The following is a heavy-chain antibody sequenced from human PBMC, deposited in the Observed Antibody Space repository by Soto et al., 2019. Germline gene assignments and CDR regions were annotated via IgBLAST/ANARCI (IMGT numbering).Heavy chain of an antibody. CDR2: MNPNSSNT. CDR1: GYTFTSYD. CDR3: ARTGWRKNYYGSGSYYNYYYGMDV. J-gene: IGHJ6*02. Sequence: GASVKVSCKASGYTFTSYDINWVRQATGQGLEWMGWMNPNSSNTGYAQKFQGRVTMTRNTSISTAYMELSSLRSEDTAVYYCARTGWRKNYYGSGSYYNYYYGMDVWGQGTTVTVSS. V-gene: IGHV1-8*01. D-gene: IGHD3-10*01.